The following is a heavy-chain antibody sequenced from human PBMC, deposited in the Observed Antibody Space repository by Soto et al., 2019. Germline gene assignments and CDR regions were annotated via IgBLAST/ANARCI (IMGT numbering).Heavy chain of an antibody. Sequence: QVQLVQSGAEVKKPGSSVKVSCKASGGTFSSYAISWVRQAPGQGLEWMGGIIPIFGTANYAQKFQGSVTITADESTSRAYMELSSLRSEDTAVYYCARDLEYSSSTYYFDYWGQGTLVTVSS. CDR2: IIPIFGTA. CDR3: ARDLEYSSSTYYFDY. V-gene: IGHV1-69*12. CDR1: GGTFSSYA. D-gene: IGHD6-6*01. J-gene: IGHJ4*02.